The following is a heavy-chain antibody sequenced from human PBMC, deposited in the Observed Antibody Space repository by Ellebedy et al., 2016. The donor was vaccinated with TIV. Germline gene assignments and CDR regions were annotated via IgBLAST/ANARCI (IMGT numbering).Heavy chain of an antibody. V-gene: IGHV4-34*01. J-gene: IGHJ4*02. CDR1: GGSFSGYY. D-gene: IGHD3-9*01. CDR2: INHSGST. CDR3: ARVSPKLRYFVAAFDY. Sequence: MPSETLSLTCAVYGGSFSGYYWSWIRQPPGKGLEWIGEINHSGSTNYNPSLKSRVTVSVDTSKNQFSLKLSSVTAADTAVYYCARVSPKLRYFVAAFDYWGQGTLVTVSS.